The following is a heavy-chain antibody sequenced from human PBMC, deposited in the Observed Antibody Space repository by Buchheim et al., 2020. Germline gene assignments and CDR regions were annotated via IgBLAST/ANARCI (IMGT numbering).Heavy chain of an antibody. J-gene: IGHJ6*02. CDR3: ARVGSSSWQQYYYYYYGMDV. Sequence: QVQLQESGPGLVKPSGTLSLTCAVSGGSISSSNWWSWVRQPPGKGLEWIGEIYHSGSTNYNPSLKSRVTISVEKSKNQFSLKLSSVTAADTAVYYCARVGSSSWQQYYYYYYGMDVWGQGTT. CDR2: IYHSGST. V-gene: IGHV4-4*02. CDR1: GGSISSSNW. D-gene: IGHD6-13*01.